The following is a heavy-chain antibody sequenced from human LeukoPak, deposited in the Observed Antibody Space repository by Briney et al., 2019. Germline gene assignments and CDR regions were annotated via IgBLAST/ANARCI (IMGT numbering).Heavy chain of an antibody. Sequence: GGSLRLSCAASGFTFTTYWMTWVRQVPGKGLEWVPNIKEDGSEKYYVDSVEGRFAISRDNTKNSLYLQMNNLRAEDTAVYYCVSAPNSYYLDHWGQGTLVTVSS. CDR1: GFTFTTYW. J-gene: IGHJ4*02. CDR2: IKEDGSEK. CDR3: VSAPNSYYLDH. V-gene: IGHV3-7*01.